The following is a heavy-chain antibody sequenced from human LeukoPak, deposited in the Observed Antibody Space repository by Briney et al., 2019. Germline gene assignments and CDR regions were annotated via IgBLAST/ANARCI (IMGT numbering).Heavy chain of an antibody. CDR2: TRQDGSEK. D-gene: IGHD2-2*01. V-gene: IGHV3-7*01. J-gene: IGHJ4*02. Sequence: GGSLRLSXAASGFTFSSYWMSWVRQAPGKGLEWVANTRQDGSEKYYVDSVKGRFTISRDNAKNSLFLQMNSLRAEDTAVYYCARRRCTSSSCFFDYWGQGTLVTVSS. CDR3: ARRRCTSSSCFFDY. CDR1: GFTFSSYW.